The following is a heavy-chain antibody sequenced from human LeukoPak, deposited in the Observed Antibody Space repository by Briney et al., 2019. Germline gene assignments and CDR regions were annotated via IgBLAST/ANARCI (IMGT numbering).Heavy chain of an antibody. CDR1: GASINSYY. V-gene: IGHV4-59*01. D-gene: IGHD3-10*01. CDR2: IYYSGNT. CDR3: ARVGSTMARDYFDY. Sequence: SETLSLTCTVSGASINSYYWSWIRQPPGKGLEWIAYIYYSGNTNKNSSLKSRVTISVDTSMNQFSLKLSSVTAADTAVYYCARVGSTMARDYFDYWGQGTLVSVSS. J-gene: IGHJ4*02.